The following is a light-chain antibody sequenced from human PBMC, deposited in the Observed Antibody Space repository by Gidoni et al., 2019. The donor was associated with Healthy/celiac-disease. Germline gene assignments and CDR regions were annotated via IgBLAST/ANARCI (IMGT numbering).Light chain of an antibody. CDR2: DAS. CDR1: QSVSSY. V-gene: IGKV3-11*01. Sequence: EIVLTQSPATLSLSPGERATLSCRASQSVSSYFAWYQQKPGQAHRLLIYDASNRATGIPARFSGSGSGTDFTLTISSLEPEDVAVYYCQQRSNWPPVLTFGGGTKVEIK. J-gene: IGKJ4*01. CDR3: QQRSNWPPVLT.